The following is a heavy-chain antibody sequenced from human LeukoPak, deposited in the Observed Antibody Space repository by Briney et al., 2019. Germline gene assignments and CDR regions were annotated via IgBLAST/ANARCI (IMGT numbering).Heavy chain of an antibody. Sequence: GGSLRLSCAASGFTFSTYAMSWVRQAPGKGLEWVSTISGSGANTYYADSVRGRFTISRDNSKNTLYLHMNSLRAEDTAVYYCAREDRYPHSPLDYWGQGTLVTVSS. CDR2: ISGSGANT. J-gene: IGHJ4*02. D-gene: IGHD1-14*01. CDR3: AREDRYPHSPLDY. CDR1: GFTFSTYA. V-gene: IGHV3-23*01.